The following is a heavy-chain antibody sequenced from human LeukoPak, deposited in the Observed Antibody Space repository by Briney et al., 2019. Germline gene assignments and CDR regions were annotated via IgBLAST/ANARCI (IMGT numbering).Heavy chain of an antibody. Sequence: GRSLRLPCAASGFTFSSYGMHWVRQAPGKGLEWVAVIWFDGSKKYYIDSVKGRFTISRDNSKNTVYLQMNSLRAEDTAVYYCARVPGELSYYYGMDVWGNGTTVTVSS. V-gene: IGHV3-33*01. D-gene: IGHD3-10*01. CDR2: IWFDGSKK. CDR3: ARVPGELSYYYGMDV. J-gene: IGHJ6*04. CDR1: GFTFSSYG.